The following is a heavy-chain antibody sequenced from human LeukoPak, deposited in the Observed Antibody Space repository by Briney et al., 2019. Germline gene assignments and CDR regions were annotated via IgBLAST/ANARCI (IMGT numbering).Heavy chain of an antibody. CDR1: GYTFTGYY. J-gene: IGHJ4*02. CDR3: ARANPLYRSTTTCLFDY. D-gene: IGHD2-2*01. V-gene: IGHV1-2*02. Sequence: GASVKVSCKASGYTFTGYYMHWVRQAPGQGCEWMGWINTSSGDTNYAQKFQGRVTMTRDTSISTAHMELSRLRSDDTAVYYCARANPLYRSTTTCLFDYWGQETLVTVSS. CDR2: INTSSGDT.